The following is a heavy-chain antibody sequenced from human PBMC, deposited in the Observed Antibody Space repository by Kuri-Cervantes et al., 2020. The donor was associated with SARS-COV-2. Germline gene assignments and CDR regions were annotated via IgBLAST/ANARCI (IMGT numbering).Heavy chain of an antibody. CDR2: ISYDGSNK. V-gene: IGHV3-30-3*01. CDR3: ARSLLWFGDLVDY. CDR1: GFTFSSYA. J-gene: IGHJ4*02. Sequence: GGSLRLSCAVSGFTFSSYAMHWVRQAPGKGLEWVAVISYDGSNKYYADSVKGRFTISRGNSKNTLYLQMNSLRAEDTAVYYCARSLLWFGDLVDYWGQGTLVTVSS. D-gene: IGHD3-10*01.